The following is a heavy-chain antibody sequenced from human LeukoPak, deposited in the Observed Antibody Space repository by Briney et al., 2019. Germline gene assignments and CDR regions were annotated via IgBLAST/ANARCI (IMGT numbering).Heavy chain of an antibody. CDR2: IYYSGST. D-gene: IGHD6-6*01. CDR1: GGSISSSSYY. CDR3: ARQGQLADY. J-gene: IGHJ4*02. Sequence: SETLSLTCTISGGSISSSSYYWDWIRQYPGKGLEWIGSIYYSGSTYYNPSLKSRVTISVDTSKNQFSLKLSSVTAADTAVYYYARQGQLADYWGQGTLVTVSS. V-gene: IGHV4-39*01.